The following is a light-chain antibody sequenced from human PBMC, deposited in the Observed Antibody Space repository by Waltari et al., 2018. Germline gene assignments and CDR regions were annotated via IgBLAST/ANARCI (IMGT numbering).Light chain of an antibody. Sequence: QFVLTQVPSASASLGASVRLTCTLSSGHSLFTIAWHQHHPQKGPRYLMKIYGDGRHDKGGGFPDRFSGSSSGAGRYLTISSLQSDDEADYYCQTWAPGFNWVFGGGTKLTVV. CDR1: SGHSLFT. V-gene: IGLV4-69*01. CDR3: QTWAPGFNWV. CDR2: IYGDGRH. J-gene: IGLJ3*02.